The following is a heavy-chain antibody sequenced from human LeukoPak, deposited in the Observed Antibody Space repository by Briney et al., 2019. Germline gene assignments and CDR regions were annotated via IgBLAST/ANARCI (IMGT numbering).Heavy chain of an antibody. CDR2: IKQDGSEK. V-gene: IGHV3-7*01. CDR1: GFTFSSYW. Sequence: GGSLRLSCAASGFTFSSYWMSWVRQAPGKGLEWVANIKQDGSEKYYVDSVKGRFTISRDNAKNTLYLQMNSLRAEDTAVYYCARGPEYYYGSADYLDYWGQGTLVTVSS. J-gene: IGHJ4*02. CDR3: ARGPEYYYGSADYLDY. D-gene: IGHD3-10*01.